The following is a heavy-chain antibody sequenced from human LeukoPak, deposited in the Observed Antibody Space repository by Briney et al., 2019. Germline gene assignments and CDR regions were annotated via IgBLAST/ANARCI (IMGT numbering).Heavy chain of an antibody. J-gene: IGHJ4*02. V-gene: IGHV3-74*01. Sequence: PGGSLRLSCAASGFTFSPYWMHWVRQAPGKGLVWVSRINSDGSSTNYADSVKGRFTISRDNAKNTLYLQMNSLGAEDTAVYYCVRDMGYYYKIWGQGTLVTVSS. CDR3: VRDMGYYYKI. D-gene: IGHD5-12*01. CDR2: INSDGSST. CDR1: GFTFSPYW.